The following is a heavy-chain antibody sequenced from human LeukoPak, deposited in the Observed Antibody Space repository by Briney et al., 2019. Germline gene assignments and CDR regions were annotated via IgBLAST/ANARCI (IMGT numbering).Heavy chain of an antibody. CDR1: GGSFSGYY. V-gene: IGHV4-34*01. Sequence: SETLSLTCAVYGGSFSGYYWSWIRQPPGKGLEWIGEINHSGSTNYNPSLKSRVTISVDTSKNQFSLKLSSVTAADTAVYYCARGGITMVRGVNRLDYWGQGTLVTVSS. D-gene: IGHD3-10*01. J-gene: IGHJ4*02. CDR2: INHSGST. CDR3: ARGGITMVRGVNRLDY.